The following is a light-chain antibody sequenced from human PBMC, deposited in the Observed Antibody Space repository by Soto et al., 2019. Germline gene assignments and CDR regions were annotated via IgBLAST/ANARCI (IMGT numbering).Light chain of an antibody. CDR1: SSDVGGYNY. J-gene: IGLJ1*01. Sequence: QSVLTQPASVSGSPGQSITISCTGTSSDVGGYNYVSWYQQHPGKAPKLIIFEVSYRPSGISNRFSASKSGDTASLTISGPQAGREADYYCCSYTDSRTHIFGSGTKVTVL. CDR3: CSYTDSRTHI. V-gene: IGLV2-14*01. CDR2: EVS.